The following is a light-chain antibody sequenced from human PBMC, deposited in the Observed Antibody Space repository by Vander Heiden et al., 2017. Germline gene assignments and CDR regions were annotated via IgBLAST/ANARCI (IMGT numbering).Light chain of an antibody. J-gene: IGLJ3*02. CDR3: QTWGTGIRV. CDR2: LNSEGSH. Sequence: QLVLTQSPSASASLGDSVQLTCTPSSGHGSHAIARHQQQQEKGPRYLMKLNSEGSHKKGDEIPDRFSGSSSGAERYLTISSLQSEDEADYYFQTWGTGIRVFGGGTKLTVL. CDR1: SGHGSHA. V-gene: IGLV4-69*01.